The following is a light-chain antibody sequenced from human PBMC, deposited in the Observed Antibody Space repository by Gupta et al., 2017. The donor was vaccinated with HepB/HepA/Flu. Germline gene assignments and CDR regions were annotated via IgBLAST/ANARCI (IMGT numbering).Light chain of an antibody. J-gene: IGKJ1*01. V-gene: IGKV3-20*01. CDR1: QSVSSSY. CDR2: GAS. CDR3: QQDDSSPWT. Sequence: EIVLTQSPGTLSLSPGERATLSCRASQSVSSSYLAWYQQKPGQAPRLLIYGASSRATGIPDRFSGSGSGTDFILTISRLEPEDFAVYYCQQDDSSPWTFGQGTKVEIK.